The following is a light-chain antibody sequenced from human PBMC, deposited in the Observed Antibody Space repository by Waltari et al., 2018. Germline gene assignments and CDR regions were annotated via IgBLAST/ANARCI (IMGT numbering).Light chain of an antibody. J-gene: IGLJ2*01. Sequence: QSVLTQPPSASGTPGQRVTISCSGSSSNIGSNYVYWYQQLPGTAPKLLSYRNNQRPSGVPGRFSGSKSGTSASRAIRGLRSEDEADYYCAAWDDSLSGLVFGGGTKLTVL. CDR1: SSNIGSNY. CDR3: AAWDDSLSGLV. V-gene: IGLV1-47*01. CDR2: RNN.